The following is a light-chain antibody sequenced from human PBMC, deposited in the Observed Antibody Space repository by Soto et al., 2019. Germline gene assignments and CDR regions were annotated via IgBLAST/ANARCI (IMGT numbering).Light chain of an antibody. CDR3: ASYTSSSTSVI. CDR1: SSDVGGYKY. Sequence: QSVLTQPASVSGSPGQSITISCTGTSSDVGGYKYVSWYQQHPGKAPKLMIYEVSNRPSGISSRFSGSKSGNTASLTISGLQAEDEADYYCASYTSSSTSVIFGRGTKLTVL. V-gene: IGLV2-14*01. CDR2: EVS. J-gene: IGLJ2*01.